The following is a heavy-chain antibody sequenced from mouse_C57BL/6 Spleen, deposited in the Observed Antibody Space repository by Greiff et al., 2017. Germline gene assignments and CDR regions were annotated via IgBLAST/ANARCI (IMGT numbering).Heavy chain of an antibody. J-gene: IGHJ2*01. CDR2: ISYDGSN. D-gene: IGHD2-2*01. CDR3: ASWRVTTGYFDY. Sequence: ESGPGLVKPSQSLSLTCSVTGYSITSGYYWNWIRQFPGNKLEWMGYISYDGSNNYNPSLKNRISITRDTSKNQFFLKLNSVTTEDTATYYCASWRVTTGYFDYWGQGTTLTVSS. CDR1: GYSITSGYY. V-gene: IGHV3-6*01.